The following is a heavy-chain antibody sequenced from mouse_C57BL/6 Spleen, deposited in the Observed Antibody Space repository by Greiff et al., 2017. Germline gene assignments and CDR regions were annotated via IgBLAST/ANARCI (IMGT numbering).Heavy chain of an antibody. J-gene: IGHJ1*03. CDR1: GYAFSSSW. V-gene: IGHV1-82*01. CDR3: AANYYGSSYDWYFDV. D-gene: IGHD1-1*01. CDR2: IYPGDGDT. Sequence: VQVVESGPELVKPGASVKISCKASGYAFSSSWMNWVKQRPGKGLEWIGRIYPGDGDTNYNGKFKGKATLTADKSSSTAYMQLSSLTSEDSAVYFCAANYYGSSYDWYFDVWGTGTTVTVSS.